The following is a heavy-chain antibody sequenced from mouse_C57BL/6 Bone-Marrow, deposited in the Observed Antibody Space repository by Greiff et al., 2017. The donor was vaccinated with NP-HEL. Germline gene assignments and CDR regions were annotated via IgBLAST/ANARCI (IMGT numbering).Heavy chain of an antibody. CDR3: ASGLYYYGRSLYYYAMDY. J-gene: IGHJ4*01. CDR1: GYTFTSYT. D-gene: IGHD1-1*01. CDR2: INPSSGYT. Sequence: VKLVESGAELARPGASVKMSCKASGYTFTSYTMHWVKQRPGQGLEWIGYINPSSGYTKYNQKFKDKATLTADKSSSTAYMQLSSLTSEDSAVYYCASGLYYYGRSLYYYAMDYWGQGTSVTVSA. V-gene: IGHV1-4*01.